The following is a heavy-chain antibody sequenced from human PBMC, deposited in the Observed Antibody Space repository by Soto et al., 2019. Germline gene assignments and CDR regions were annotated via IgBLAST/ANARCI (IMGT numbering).Heavy chain of an antibody. CDR1: GFTFSSYW. CDR2: IKQDGSEK. J-gene: IGHJ6*02. CDR3: AREDTAMVNYYYYYGMDV. V-gene: IGHV3-7*03. Sequence: GGSLRLSCAASGFTFSSYWMSWVRQAPGKGLEWVANIKQDGSEKYYVDSVKGRFTISRDNAKNSLYLQMNSLRAEDTAVYYCAREDTAMVNYYYYYGMDVWGQGTTVTVS. D-gene: IGHD5-18*01.